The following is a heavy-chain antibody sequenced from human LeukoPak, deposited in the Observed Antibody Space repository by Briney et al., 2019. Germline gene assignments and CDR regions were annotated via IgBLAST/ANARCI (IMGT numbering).Heavy chain of an antibody. CDR1: GFTLSTYE. J-gene: IGHJ6*02. CDR2: IGRYGVTT. V-gene: IGHV3-48*03. CDR3: ATLSDRNFYYSYGLDV. Sequence: GGSLRLSCAASGFTLSTYEMNWVRQAPGKGLEWVAYIGRYGVTTYYADSVKGRFTISGDNAKNSLNVQMNSLRAEDTAVYYCATLSDRNFYYSYGLDVWGQGTTVTVS. D-gene: IGHD1-14*01.